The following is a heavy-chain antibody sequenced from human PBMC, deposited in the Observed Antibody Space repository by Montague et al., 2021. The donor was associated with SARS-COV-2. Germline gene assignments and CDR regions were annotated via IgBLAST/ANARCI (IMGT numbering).Heavy chain of an antibody. CDR3: AKDNIVIVPPAIFYDS. Sequence: SLRLSCAASGFTLSTYALAWVRQAPGKGLEWVSTTNVIGGGTTYADSVKGRFTTSRDNSKNTLYLQMNSLRVEDTAIYYCAKDNIVIVPPAIFYDSWGQGTLVTVSS. D-gene: IGHD2-2*01. CDR1: GFTLSTYA. V-gene: IGHV3-23*01. J-gene: IGHJ4*02. CDR2: TNVIGGGT.